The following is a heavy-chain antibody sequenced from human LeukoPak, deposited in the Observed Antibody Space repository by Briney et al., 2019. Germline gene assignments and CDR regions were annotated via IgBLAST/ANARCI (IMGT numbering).Heavy chain of an antibody. Sequence: ASVNVSCKASGYTFTSYDINRVRQATGQGREWVGWMNPNRCNTGYARRFRGRVTMTRNTSISTAYMELSSLRSEDTSVNYCARGGTAYYYGSGSSYFDYWGQGTLVTVSS. D-gene: IGHD3-10*01. V-gene: IGHV1-8*01. CDR3: ARGGTAYYYGSGSSYFDY. CDR1: GYTFTSYD. J-gene: IGHJ4*02. CDR2: MNPNRCNT.